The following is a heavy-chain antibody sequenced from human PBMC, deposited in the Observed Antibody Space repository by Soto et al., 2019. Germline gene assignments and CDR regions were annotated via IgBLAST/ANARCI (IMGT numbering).Heavy chain of an antibody. D-gene: IGHD3-22*01. J-gene: IGHJ6*02. CDR1: GGTLSNSA. V-gene: IGHV1-69*19. CDR2: IIPVFGIV. Sequence: QLQLAQSGADVKKAGSSVKVSCKASGGTLSNSAFSWVLQAPGQGREWMGGIIPVFGIVNYAQKFQDRVTITADESTSTAYMGLGSLRSEDTAVYFCATGRIVVVGSRAYYGMDVWGQGTTVTV. CDR3: ATGRIVVVGSRAYYGMDV.